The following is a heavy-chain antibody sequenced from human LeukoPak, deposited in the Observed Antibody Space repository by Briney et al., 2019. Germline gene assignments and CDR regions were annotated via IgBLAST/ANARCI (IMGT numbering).Heavy chain of an antibody. CDR1: GGSISSSSYY. CDR3: ASLPDIFDLTY. Sequence: PSETLSLTCTVSGGSISSSSYYWGWIRQPPGKGLEWIGSIYYSGSTYYNPSLKSRVTISVDTSKNQFSLKLSSVTAADTAVYHCASLPDIFDLTYWGQGTLVTVSS. CDR2: IYYSGST. V-gene: IGHV4-39*01. J-gene: IGHJ4*02. D-gene: IGHD3-9*01.